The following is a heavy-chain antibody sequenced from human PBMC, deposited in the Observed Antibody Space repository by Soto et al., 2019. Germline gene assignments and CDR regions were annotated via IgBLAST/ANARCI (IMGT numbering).Heavy chain of an antibody. CDR1: GGSISSSSDH. V-gene: IGHV4-39*01. CDR2: VSYSGTT. Sequence: PXGTLSLTCTVSGGSISSSSDHWGWIRQPPGKGLEWIGSVSYSGTTFYNSYLESRVTISVDTSKSQFSLNLSSVTAADTAVYYCAKHRYSNYPSFDYWGQGTLVTVSS. D-gene: IGHD4-4*01. J-gene: IGHJ4*02. CDR3: AKHRYSNYPSFDY.